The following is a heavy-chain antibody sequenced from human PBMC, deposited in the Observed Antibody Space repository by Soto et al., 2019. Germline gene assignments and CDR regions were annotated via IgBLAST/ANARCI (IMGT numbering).Heavy chain of an antibody. CDR2: IYSSGTT. D-gene: IGHD6-19*01. CDR3: ARDYSGGYYWFDP. CDR1: GDSISRGGYY. Sequence: QVQLQESGPGLVKPSQTLSLTCSVSGDSISRGGYYWTWIRQHPGGGLEWIGYIYSSGTTYYNPSLKSRVAMSVDTSKNQFSLKLSSVTAADTAVYYCARDYSGGYYWFDPWGQGTLVTVSS. V-gene: IGHV4-31*03. J-gene: IGHJ5*02.